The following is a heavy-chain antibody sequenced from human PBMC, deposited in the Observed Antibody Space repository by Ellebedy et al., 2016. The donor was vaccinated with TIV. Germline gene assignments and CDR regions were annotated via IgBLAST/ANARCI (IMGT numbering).Heavy chain of an antibody. CDR1: GGSISNYY. J-gene: IGHJ4*02. CDR2: IYYSGST. CDR3: ARLSSGWYCAQPDY. V-gene: IGHV4-59*04. D-gene: IGHD6-19*01. Sequence: MPSETLSLTCTVSGGSISNYYWSWIRQPPGKGLEWIGYIYYSGSTYYNPSLKSTVTISVDTSKNQFSLKLSSVTAADTAVYYCARLSSGWYCAQPDYWGQGTLVTVSS.